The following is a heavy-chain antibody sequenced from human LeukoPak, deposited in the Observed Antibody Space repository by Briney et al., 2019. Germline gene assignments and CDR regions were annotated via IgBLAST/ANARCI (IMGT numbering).Heavy chain of an antibody. CDR3: AGLFGDVTTYDY. V-gene: IGHV3-7*01. Sequence: GGSLRLSCAASGFTFSSYSMNWVRQAPGRGLEWVASIKQDESQKHYVDSVKGRFTISRDNAKNSLYLQMNSLRAEDTALYYCAGLFGDVTTYDYWGQGTLVTVSS. D-gene: IGHD4-17*01. CDR1: GFTFSSYS. J-gene: IGHJ4*02. CDR2: IKQDESQK.